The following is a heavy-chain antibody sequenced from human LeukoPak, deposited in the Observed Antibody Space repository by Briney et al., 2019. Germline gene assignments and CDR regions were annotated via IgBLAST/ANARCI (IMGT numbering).Heavy chain of an antibody. CDR1: GFTFSYYA. J-gene: IGHJ4*02. Sequence: PGGSLRLSCSASGFTFSYYAIHWVRQAPGKGLEYVSGIRSNGGSTYNADSVKGRVTISRDNSKNTLYLQMSSLRAEDTAVYYCVKPVTNFWGGFDYWGQGTLVTVSS. CDR3: VKPVTNFWGGFDY. V-gene: IGHV3-64D*06. CDR2: IRSNGGST. D-gene: IGHD4-17*01.